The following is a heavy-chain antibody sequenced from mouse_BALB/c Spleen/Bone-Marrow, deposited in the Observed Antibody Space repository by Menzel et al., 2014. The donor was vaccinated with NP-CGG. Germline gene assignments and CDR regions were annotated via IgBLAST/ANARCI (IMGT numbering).Heavy chain of an antibody. CDR2: IYPGAAYT. CDR3: AIHGEAMDY. J-gene: IGHJ4*01. Sequence: VKVVESGAELVRPGTSVKMSCKAAGYTFTNYWIGWVKQRPGHGLEWIGDIYPGAAYTNYDEKFKGKATLTADTSSSTAYMQLSSLTSEDSAIYYCAIHGEAMDYWGQGTSVTVSS. CDR1: GYTFTNYW. V-gene: IGHV1-63*02.